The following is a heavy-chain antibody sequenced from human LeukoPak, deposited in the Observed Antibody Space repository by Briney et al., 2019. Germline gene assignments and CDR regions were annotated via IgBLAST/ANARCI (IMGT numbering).Heavy chain of an antibody. CDR3: ARLKYGSSWYSGYAFDI. Sequence: SETLSLTCTVSGGSISSYYWGWIRQPPGRGLEWIGYIYYSGSTNYNPSLTSRVTISLDTSKNQFSLNLSSVTAADTAVYYCARLKYGSSWYSGYAFDIWGQGTMVTVSS. CDR2: IYYSGST. V-gene: IGHV4-59*01. J-gene: IGHJ3*02. CDR1: GGSISSYY. D-gene: IGHD6-13*01.